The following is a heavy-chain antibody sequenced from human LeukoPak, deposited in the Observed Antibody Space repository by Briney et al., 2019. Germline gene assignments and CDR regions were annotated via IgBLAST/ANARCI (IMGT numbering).Heavy chain of an antibody. CDR1: GGSISSSSYY. CDR3: ARTYYYGSGPRDWFDP. CDR2: IYYSGST. D-gene: IGHD3-10*01. V-gene: IGHV4-39*07. Sequence: PSETLSLTCTVSGGSISSSSYYWGWIRQPPGKGLEWIGSIYYSGSTYYNPSLKSRVTISVDTSKNQFSLKLSSVTAADTAVYYCARTYYYGSGPRDWFDPWGQGTLVTVSS. J-gene: IGHJ5*02.